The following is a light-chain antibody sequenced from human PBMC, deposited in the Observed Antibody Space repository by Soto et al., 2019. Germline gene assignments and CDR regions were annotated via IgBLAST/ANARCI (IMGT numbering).Light chain of an antibody. CDR1: QSVDSNY. CDR3: QQYGSSRNT. CDR2: GAS. J-gene: IGKJ4*01. V-gene: IGKV3-20*01. Sequence: EIVLTQSPGTLSLSPGAGATLSCRASQSVDSNYLAWYQKKPGQAPRLLIYGASSRATGIPDRFSGSGSGTDFTLTISRLEPVEFAVYYCQQYGSSRNTFGGGTKVEIK.